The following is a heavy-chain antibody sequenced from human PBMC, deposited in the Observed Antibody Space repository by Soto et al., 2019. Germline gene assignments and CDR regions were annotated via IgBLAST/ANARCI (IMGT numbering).Heavy chain of an antibody. CDR1: GVSIRSYS. D-gene: IGHD3-10*01. CDR3: ARGIVGRFGELLYYFDY. V-gene: IGHV4-59*01. Sequence: QVQLQQESGPGLVKPSETLSLTCNVSGVSIRSYSWSWIRQPPGKGLEWIGYIYNSGRTNYNPSLKSRVTISVDTSKNQFSLKLSSVTAADTAVYYCARGIVGRFGELLYYFDYWGQGTLVTVSS. J-gene: IGHJ4*02. CDR2: IYNSGRT.